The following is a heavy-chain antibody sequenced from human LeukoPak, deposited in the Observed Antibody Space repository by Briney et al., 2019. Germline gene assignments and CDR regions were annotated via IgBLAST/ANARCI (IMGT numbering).Heavy chain of an antibody. V-gene: IGHV3-23*01. CDR3: AKDYGYSSSWYDY. CDR1: GFTYSTYA. CDR2: VSGTGDNT. Sequence: GGSLRLSCAASGFTYSTYAMSWVRQAPRKGLEWVSSVSGTGDNTFYADSVKGRFTIFRDNAKKTLYLQMNSLRPEDTALYYCAKDYGYSSSWYDYWGQGTLVTVSS. J-gene: IGHJ4*02. D-gene: IGHD6-13*01.